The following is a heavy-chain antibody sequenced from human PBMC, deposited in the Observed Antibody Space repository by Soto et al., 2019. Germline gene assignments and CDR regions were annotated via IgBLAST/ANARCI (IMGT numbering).Heavy chain of an antibody. CDR2: IWSDGTNK. Sequence: QVQLVESGGGVVQPGRSLRLSCAASGFTFSTYGMHWVRQAPGKGLVLVALIWSDGTNKYYADSVKGRFNISRDNSKKTLYLQMNRQRGDDTAVYSCVRDFDTYYFDSWGQGSMVTVAS. CDR3: VRDFDTYYFDS. V-gene: IGHV3-33*01. D-gene: IGHD3-9*01. CDR1: GFTFSTYG. J-gene: IGHJ4*02.